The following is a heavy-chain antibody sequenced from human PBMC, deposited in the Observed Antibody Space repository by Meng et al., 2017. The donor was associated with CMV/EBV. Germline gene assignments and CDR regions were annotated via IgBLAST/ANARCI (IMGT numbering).Heavy chain of an antibody. D-gene: IGHD2-2*01. J-gene: IGHJ6*02. CDR1: GFTFSDYY. CDR3: ARIVIVPAAPYYYYYGMDV. V-gene: IGHV3-11*01. Sequence: GESLKISCAASGFTFSDYYMTWIRQAPGKGLEWVSSISSSGLSIYYADSLKGRFTISRDNTKNSLYLQMNGLRAEDAAVYYCARIVIVPAAPYYYYYGMDVWGQGTTVTVSS. CDR2: ISSSGLSI.